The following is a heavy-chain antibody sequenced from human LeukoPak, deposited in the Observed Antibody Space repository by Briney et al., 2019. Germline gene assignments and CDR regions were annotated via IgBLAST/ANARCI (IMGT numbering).Heavy chain of an antibody. CDR2: INCAGGAT. D-gene: IGHD3-10*01. CDR3: AKSGANSRRGYFDF. J-gene: IGHJ4*02. Sequence: QPGGSLRLSCAASGFTFSSYCLNWVRQAPGKGLEWVSGINCAGGATYYGCSVKGRFTISRANSKSTLSLQMNSLRADHTAVYSCAKSGANSRRGYFDFWGRGILVAVSS. V-gene: IGHV3-23*01. CDR1: GFTFSSYC.